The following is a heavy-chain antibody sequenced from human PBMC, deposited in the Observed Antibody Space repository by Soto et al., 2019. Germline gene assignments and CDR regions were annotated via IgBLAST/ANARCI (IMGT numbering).Heavy chain of an antibody. D-gene: IGHD3-3*01. CDR1: GGSISSGGYY. J-gene: IGHJ3*01. CDR3: ARGRIRFLEWGIDAYDV. CDR2: IYYSGST. V-gene: IGHV4-31*03. Sequence: SETLSLTCTVSGGSISSGGYYWSWIRQHPGKGLEWIGYIYYSGSTYYNPSLKSRVTISVDTSKNQFSLKLSSVTAADTAVYYCARGRIRFLEWGIDAYDVWGQGTMVTVSS.